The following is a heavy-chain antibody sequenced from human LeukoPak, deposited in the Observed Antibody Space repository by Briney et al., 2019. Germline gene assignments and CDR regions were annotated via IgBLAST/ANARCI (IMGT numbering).Heavy chain of an antibody. CDR1: GGTFSSYA. CDR3: ARDSRQYSNASY. Sequence: GASVKVSCKASGGTFSSYAISWVRQAPGQGLEWMGGIIPIFGRANYAQKFQGRVTMTTDESTSTAYMELSSLRSEDTAVYYCARDSRQYSNASYWGQGTLVTVSS. D-gene: IGHD5-18*01. J-gene: IGHJ4*02. V-gene: IGHV1-69*05. CDR2: IIPIFGRA.